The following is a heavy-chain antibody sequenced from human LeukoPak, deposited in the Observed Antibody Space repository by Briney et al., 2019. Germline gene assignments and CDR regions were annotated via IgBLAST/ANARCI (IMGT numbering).Heavy chain of an antibody. Sequence: ASVKVSCTASGYTFTSYDINWVRQATGQGLEWIGWMNPNSGNTGYAQKFQGRVTMTRNTTISTAYMELSSLRSEDTAVYYCARPRRYCSGGSCYYFDYWGQGTLVTVSS. CDR1: GYTFTSYD. CDR3: ARPRRYCSGGSCYYFDY. D-gene: IGHD2-15*01. V-gene: IGHV1-8*01. CDR2: MNPNSGNT. J-gene: IGHJ4*02.